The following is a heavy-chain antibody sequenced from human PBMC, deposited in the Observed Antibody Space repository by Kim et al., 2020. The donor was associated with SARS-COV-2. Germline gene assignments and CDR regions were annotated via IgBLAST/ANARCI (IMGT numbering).Heavy chain of an antibody. CDR2: IYYSGST. CDR1: GGSISSSSYY. V-gene: IGHV4-39*07. J-gene: IGHJ4*02. D-gene: IGHD3-22*01. CDR3: ARGYYYDSSGYYVD. Sequence: SETLSFTCTVSGGSISSSSYYWGWIRQPPGKGLEWIGSIYYSGSTYYNPSLKSRVTISVDTSKNQFSLKLSSVTAADTAVYYCARGYYYDSSGYYVDWGQGTLVTVSS.